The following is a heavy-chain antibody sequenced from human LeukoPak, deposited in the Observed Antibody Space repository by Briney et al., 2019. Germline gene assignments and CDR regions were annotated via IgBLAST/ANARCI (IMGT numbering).Heavy chain of an antibody. Sequence: SETLSLTRTVSGGSISSSSYYWGWIRQPPGKGLEWIGGIYYSGSTYYNPSLKSRVTISVDTSKNQFSLKLSSVTAADTAVYYCARLGYPTNFDYWGQGTLVTVSS. CDR1: GGSISSSSYY. CDR2: IYYSGST. D-gene: IGHD5-18*01. V-gene: IGHV4-39*01. J-gene: IGHJ4*02. CDR3: ARLGYPTNFDY.